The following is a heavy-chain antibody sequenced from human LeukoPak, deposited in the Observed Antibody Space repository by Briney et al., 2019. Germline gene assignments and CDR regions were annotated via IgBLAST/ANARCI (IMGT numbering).Heavy chain of an antibody. CDR3: ARDYGYCSSTSCPHDAFDI. D-gene: IGHD2-2*01. V-gene: IGHV4-30-2*01. Sequence: SQTLSLTCAVSGGSISSSGYSWRWIRQPPGKGLVWIGYIYHSGITYYHPSLKSRVTISVDRSKNQFSLKLSSVTAADTAVYYCARDYGYCSSTSCPHDAFDIWGQGTMVTVSS. CDR1: GGSISSSGYS. CDR2: IYHSGIT. J-gene: IGHJ3*02.